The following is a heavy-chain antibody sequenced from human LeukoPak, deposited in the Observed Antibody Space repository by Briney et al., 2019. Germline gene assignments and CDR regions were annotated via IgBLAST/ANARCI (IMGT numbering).Heavy chain of an antibody. CDR3: ASQRVRGFSYGSNFYAMDV. CDR2: ISYSGST. D-gene: IGHD5-18*01. CDR1: GGSISSYY. V-gene: IGHV4-59*08. Sequence: PSETLSLTCTVSGGSISSYYWSWIRQPPGKGLEWIGYISYSGSTNYNPSLKSRVTISVDTSNNHFSLNLSSVTAADTAVYYCASQRVRGFSYGSNFYAMDVWGQGTTVTVSS. J-gene: IGHJ6*02.